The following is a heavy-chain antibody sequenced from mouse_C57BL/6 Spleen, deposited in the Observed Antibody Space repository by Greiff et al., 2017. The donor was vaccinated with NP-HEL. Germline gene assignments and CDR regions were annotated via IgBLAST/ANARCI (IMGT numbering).Heavy chain of an antibody. Sequence: LVESGAELVRPGTSVKMSCKASGYTFTNYWIGWAKQRPGHGLEWIGDIYPGGGYTNYNEKFKGKATLTADKSSSTAYMQFSSLTSEDSAIYYCARGGYGSSLYYAMDYWGQGTSVTVSS. CDR2: IYPGGGYT. V-gene: IGHV1-63*01. CDR3: ARGGYGSSLYYAMDY. CDR1: GYTFTNYW. J-gene: IGHJ4*01. D-gene: IGHD1-1*01.